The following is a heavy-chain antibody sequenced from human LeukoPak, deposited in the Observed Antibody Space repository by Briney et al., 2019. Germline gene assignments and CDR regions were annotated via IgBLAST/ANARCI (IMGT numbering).Heavy chain of an antibody. CDR3: TAADHGDDY. D-gene: IGHD4-17*01. J-gene: IGHJ4*02. CDR2: ISSDGSST. CDR1: GFTFSSYW. Sequence: GGSLRLSCAASGFTFSSYWMHWVRQAPGKGLVWVSRISSDGSSTTYADSVKGRFTISRDNAKNSLYLQMNSLRVEDTAVYYCTAADHGDDYWGQGTLVTVSS. V-gene: IGHV3-74*01.